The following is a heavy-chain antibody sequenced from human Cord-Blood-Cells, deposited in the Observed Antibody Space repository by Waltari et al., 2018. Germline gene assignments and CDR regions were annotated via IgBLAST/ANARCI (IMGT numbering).Heavy chain of an antibody. Sequence: EVQLVESGGGLVQPGGSMRLSCTASGCPFSRHWLHWVRQAPGKGLVWVARINSDGSSTSYADSVKGRFTISRDIAKNTLYLQMNSLRAEDTAVYYCAREHIVVVTAIDYWGQGTLVTVSS. CDR3: AREHIVVVTAIDY. V-gene: IGHV3-74*01. CDR1: GCPFSRHW. CDR2: INSDGSST. J-gene: IGHJ4*02. D-gene: IGHD2-21*02.